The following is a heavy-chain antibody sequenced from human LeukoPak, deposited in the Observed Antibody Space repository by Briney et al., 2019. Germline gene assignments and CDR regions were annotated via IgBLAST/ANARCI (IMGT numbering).Heavy chain of an antibody. CDR1: GFSFISYG. Sequence: GGSLRLSCAASGFSFISYGMHWVRQAPGKGLEWVGVISDDGRNKKYADSVKRRFTISRDNSKDTLYLQMNSLRDEDTAVYYCAKRPSDYGDYVTYFDYWGQGTLVTVSS. CDR3: AKRPSDYGDYVTYFDY. V-gene: IGHV3-30*18. D-gene: IGHD4-17*01. CDR2: ISDDGRNK. J-gene: IGHJ4*02.